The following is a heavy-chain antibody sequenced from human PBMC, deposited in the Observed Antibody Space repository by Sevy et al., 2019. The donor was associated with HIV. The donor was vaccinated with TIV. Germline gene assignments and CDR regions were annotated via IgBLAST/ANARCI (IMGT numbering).Heavy chain of an antibody. D-gene: IGHD6-19*01. CDR1: GFTFSSYA. CDR3: AKGYSSGWYVGLDY. CDR2: ISGSGGCT. Sequence: GGSLRLSCAASGFTFSSYAMSWVRQAPGKGLEWVSAISGSGGCTYYADSVKGRFTISRDNSKNTLYLQMNSLRAEDTAVYYCAKGYSSGWYVGLDYWGQGTLVTVSS. V-gene: IGHV3-23*01. J-gene: IGHJ4*02.